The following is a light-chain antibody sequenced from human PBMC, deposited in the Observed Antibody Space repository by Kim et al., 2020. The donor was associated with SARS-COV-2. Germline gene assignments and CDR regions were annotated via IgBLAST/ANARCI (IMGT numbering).Light chain of an antibody. CDR1: ENIGTW. Sequence: SAPVGARVTIPYRDSENIGTWLAWYQQKPGRAPSLLIYLASTLESGVPSRFSGTGSGTEFSLSITSLQPDDFATYYCQHYSRFPYTFGQGTKLEI. J-gene: IGKJ2*01. CDR2: LAS. V-gene: IGKV1-5*03. CDR3: QHYSRFPYT.